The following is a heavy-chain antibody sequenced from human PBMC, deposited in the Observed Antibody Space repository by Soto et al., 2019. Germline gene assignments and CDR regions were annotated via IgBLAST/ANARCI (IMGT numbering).Heavy chain of an antibody. CDR2: MNPNSGNT. V-gene: IGHV1-8*01. J-gene: IGHJ6*03. CDR3: ARAPVLRFLEWLPRNYYYYMDV. Sequence: GASVKVSCKASGYTFTSYDINWLLQATGQGLEWMGWMNPNSGNTGYAQKFQGRVTMTRNASISTAYMELSNLRSEDTAVYYCARAPVLRFLEWLPRNYYYYMDVWGKGTTVTVSS. D-gene: IGHD3-3*01. CDR1: GYTFTSYD.